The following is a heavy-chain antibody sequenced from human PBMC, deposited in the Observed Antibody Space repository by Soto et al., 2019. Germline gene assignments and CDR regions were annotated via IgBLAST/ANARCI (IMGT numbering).Heavy chain of an antibody. J-gene: IGHJ4*02. CDR1: GITYNTYA. CDR3: ARAISGYVT. D-gene: IGHD5-12*01. CDR2: INAGNGDT. V-gene: IGHV1-3*01. Sequence: QVQLVQSGAEMKKPGASVKLSCKASGITYNTYAIHWVRQAPGQGLEWMGWINAGNGDTRYSQNFQGRVTLTRDASASTVYMDLDSLKFEDPGVYYCARAISGYVTWGQGTLVT.